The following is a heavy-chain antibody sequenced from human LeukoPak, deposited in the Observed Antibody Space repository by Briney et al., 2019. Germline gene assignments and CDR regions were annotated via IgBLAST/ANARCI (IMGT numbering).Heavy chain of an antibody. CDR1: GFTYSSYG. D-gene: IGHD6-6*01. Sequence: GGSLRLSCAASGFTYSSYGMHWVRQAPGKGLEWVAFIRYDGSNKYYADSVKGRFTISRDNSKNTLYLQMNSLRAEDTAVYYCAKDVYSSSQSYYFDYWGQGTLVTVSS. J-gene: IGHJ4*02. V-gene: IGHV3-30*02. CDR3: AKDVYSSSQSYYFDY. CDR2: IRYDGSNK.